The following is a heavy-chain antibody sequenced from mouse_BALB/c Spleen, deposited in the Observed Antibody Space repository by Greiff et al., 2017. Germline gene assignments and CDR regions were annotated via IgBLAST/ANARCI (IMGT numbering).Heavy chain of an antibody. D-gene: IGHD2-1*01. CDR1: GYTFTSYW. CDR2: INPSTGYT. V-gene: IGHV1-7*01. Sequence: VQLQQSGAELAKPGASVKMSCKASGYTFTSYWMHWVKQRPGQGLEWIGYINPSTGYTEYNQKFKDKATLTADKSSSTAFMQLSSLTSEDSAVYYCARHYGNYEGYFDVWGAGTTVTVSS. J-gene: IGHJ1*01. CDR3: ARHYGNYEGYFDV.